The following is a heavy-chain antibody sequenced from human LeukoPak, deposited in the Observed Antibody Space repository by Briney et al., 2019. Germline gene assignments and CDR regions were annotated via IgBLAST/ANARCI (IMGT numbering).Heavy chain of an antibody. CDR3: ARGSGSGFDP. Sequence: SETLSLTPTVSGGSISSYSWSWIPQPAGKGLEWIGRIYTSGGTNYNPSLKSRVTMSVDTSKNQFSLKLSSVTAADTALYYCARGSGSGFDPWGQGTLVTVSS. V-gene: IGHV4-4*07. CDR2: IYTSGGT. J-gene: IGHJ5*02. CDR1: GGSISSYS.